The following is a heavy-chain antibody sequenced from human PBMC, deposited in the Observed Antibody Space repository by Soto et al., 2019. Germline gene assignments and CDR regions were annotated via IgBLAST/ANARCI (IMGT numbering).Heavy chain of an antibody. CDR2: IEYNAKNR. Sequence: QVQLVESGGGVVQPGTSLRLSCTASGFTFNSYGIHWVRQAPGKGLEWLALIEYNAKNRFYADSVKGRFSISRDNSRNTVYLQVNGLRAEDTAVYYCAREGDDYCSGPRCFQYYGLDVWGQGTTVIVSS. CDR1: GFTFNSYG. D-gene: IGHD2-15*01. J-gene: IGHJ6*02. CDR3: AREGDDYCSGPRCFQYYGLDV. V-gene: IGHV3-33*05.